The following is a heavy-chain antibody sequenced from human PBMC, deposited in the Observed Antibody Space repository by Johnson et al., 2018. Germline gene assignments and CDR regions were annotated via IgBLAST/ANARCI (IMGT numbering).Heavy chain of an antibody. V-gene: IGHV1-46*01. Sequence: VQLVESGAEVKKPGASVKVSCKASGYTFTSYYMHWVRQAPGQGLAWLGIINPSVGSTGYPQKFQGRVTITRDTPTSTGYMELSSRRSEDTAVYYWARAGIAARGDAFDIWGQGTMVTVSS. J-gene: IGHJ3*02. CDR1: GYTFTSYY. CDR3: ARAGIAARGDAFDI. D-gene: IGHD6-6*01. CDR2: INPSVGST.